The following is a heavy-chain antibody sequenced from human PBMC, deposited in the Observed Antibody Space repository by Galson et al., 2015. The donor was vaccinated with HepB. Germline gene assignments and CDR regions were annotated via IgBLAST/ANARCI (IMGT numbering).Heavy chain of an antibody. D-gene: IGHD2-21*02. Sequence: SVKVSCKAPGGTFRSYIINWVRQAPGQGLEWMGRINPMVNVAIYAQKFQGRVTITADKSTSTAYMELSDLRPEDTAVYYFARGRCGDTDCYLEWFDRWGQGTLVIVSS. J-gene: IGHJ5*02. V-gene: IGHV1-69*02. CDR1: GGTFRSYI. CDR2: INPMVNVA. CDR3: ARGRCGDTDCYLEWFDR.